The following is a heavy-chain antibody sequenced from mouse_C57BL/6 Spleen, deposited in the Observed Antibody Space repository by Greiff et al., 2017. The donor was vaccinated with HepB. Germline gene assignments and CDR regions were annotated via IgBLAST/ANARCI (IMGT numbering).Heavy chain of an antibody. D-gene: IGHD2-4*01. CDR3: SRNDYHFFAY. CDR1: GYTFTSYW. V-gene: IGHV1-69*01. Sequence: VQLQQPGAELVMPGASVKLSCKASGYTFTSYWMHWVKQRPGQGLEWIGEIDPSDSYTNYNQKFKGKSTLTVDKSSSTAYMQLSSLTSEDSAVYYCSRNDYHFFAYWGQVTLVTVSA. J-gene: IGHJ3*01. CDR2: IDPSDSYT.